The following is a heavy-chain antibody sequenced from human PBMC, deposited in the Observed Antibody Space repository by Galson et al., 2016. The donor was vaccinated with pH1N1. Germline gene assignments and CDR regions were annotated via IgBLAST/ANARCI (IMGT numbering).Heavy chain of an antibody. Sequence: SVKVSCKASGYTFSIYGVTWVRQAPGQGLEWMGWINPNSGGRNYAQKFQGRVTMTRDTSISTAYMELSRLRSDDTAVYSCARGSGYSGYDPEYYFDYWGQGTLVTVSS. V-gene: IGHV1-2*02. CDR3: ARGSGYSGYDPEYYFDY. CDR2: INPNSGGR. CDR1: GYTFSIYG. J-gene: IGHJ4*02. D-gene: IGHD5-12*01.